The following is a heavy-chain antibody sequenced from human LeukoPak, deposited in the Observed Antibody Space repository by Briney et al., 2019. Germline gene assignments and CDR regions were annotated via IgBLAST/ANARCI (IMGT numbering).Heavy chain of an antibody. J-gene: IGHJ6*02. V-gene: IGHV1-69*13. D-gene: IGHD4-23*01. CDR1: GGTFSSYA. Sequence: ASVKVSCKASGGTFSSYAISWVRQAPGQGLEWMGGIIPIFGTANYAQKFQGRVTITADESTSTAYTELSSLRSEDTAVYYCARGEAYAGPPVYYYGMDVWGQGTTVTVSS. CDR3: ARGEAYAGPPVYYYGMDV. CDR2: IIPIFGTA.